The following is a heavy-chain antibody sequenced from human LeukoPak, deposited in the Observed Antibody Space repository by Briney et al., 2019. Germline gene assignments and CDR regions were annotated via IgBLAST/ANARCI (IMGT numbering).Heavy chain of an antibody. CDR1: GFTFSNYA. V-gene: IGHV3-23*01. J-gene: IGHJ4*02. D-gene: IGHD6-13*01. Sequence: GGSLRLSCAASGFTFSNYAMSWVRQAPERGLEWVSTISSRGDSTYDADSVKGRFTISRDNSKNSLYLQMNNVRVEDTAVYYCARARAAADVWDYWGQGTLVTVSS. CDR3: ARARAAADVWDY. CDR2: ISSRGDST.